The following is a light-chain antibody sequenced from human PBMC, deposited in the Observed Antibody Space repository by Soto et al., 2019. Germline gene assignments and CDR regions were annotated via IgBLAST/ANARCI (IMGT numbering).Light chain of an antibody. Sequence: EIVMTQSPATLSESLGERATLSCRASQSVSSKLAWYQQKPGQAPRLLIYGASTRATGIPVRFSGSGSGTEFTLTISSLQSEDFAVYYCQQYNIYPPHFGQGTKLEIK. CDR3: QQYNIYPPH. J-gene: IGKJ2*01. CDR2: GAS. V-gene: IGKV3-15*01. CDR1: QSVSSK.